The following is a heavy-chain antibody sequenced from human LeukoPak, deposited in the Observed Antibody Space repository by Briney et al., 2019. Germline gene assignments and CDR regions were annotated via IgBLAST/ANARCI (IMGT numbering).Heavy chain of an antibody. CDR1: GGSISSSSYY. D-gene: IGHD3-10*01. Sequence: PSETLSLTCTVSGGSISSSSYYWGWIRQPPGKGLEWIGSIYYSGSTYYNPSLKSRVAISVDTSKNQFSLKLSSVTAADTAVYYCARHWGEYYYAPPDYWGQGTLVTVSS. CDR3: ARHWGEYYYAPPDY. CDR2: IYYSGST. J-gene: IGHJ4*02. V-gene: IGHV4-39*01.